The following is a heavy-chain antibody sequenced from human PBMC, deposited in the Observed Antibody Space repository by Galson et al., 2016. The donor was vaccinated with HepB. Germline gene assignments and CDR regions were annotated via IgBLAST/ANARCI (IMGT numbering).Heavy chain of an antibody. Sequence: SCKASGYTFTSYSISWVRQAPGQGLEWMAWISVYNGDTNYAQKLQGRLTMTTDTSTSTAYMELRSLRSDDTAVYYCARGAGGYFDYWGQGTLVTVSS. CDR1: GYTFTSYS. V-gene: IGHV1-18*01. J-gene: IGHJ4*02. CDR3: ARGAGGYFDY. D-gene: IGHD1-26*01. CDR2: ISVYNGDT.